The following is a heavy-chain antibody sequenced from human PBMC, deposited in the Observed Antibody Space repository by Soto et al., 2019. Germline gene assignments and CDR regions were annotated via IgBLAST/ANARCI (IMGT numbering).Heavy chain of an antibody. CDR1: GFTFISYW. Sequence: WGSLRLSCAASGFTFISYWIICFRQSPFKGLEWVANIKQDGSEKYYVDSVKGRFTISRDNAKNSLYLQMNSLRAEDTAVYYCARLQWLAPTTGSAFDIWGQGTMVTVSS. D-gene: IGHD6-19*01. CDR2: IKQDGSEK. V-gene: IGHV3-7*01. CDR3: ARLQWLAPTTGSAFDI. J-gene: IGHJ3*02.